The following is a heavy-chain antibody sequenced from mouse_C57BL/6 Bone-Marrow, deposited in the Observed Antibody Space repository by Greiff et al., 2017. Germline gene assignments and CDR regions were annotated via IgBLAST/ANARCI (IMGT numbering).Heavy chain of an antibody. CDR3: ARAPYYGSSYGYAMDY. CDR2: ILPGSGST. D-gene: IGHD1-1*01. CDR1: GYTFTGYW. V-gene: IGHV1-9*01. Sequence: QVQLKQSGAELMKPGASVKLSCKATGYTFTGYWIEWVKQRPGHGLEWIGEILPGSGSTNYNEKFKGKATFTADTSSNTAYMQLSSLTTEDSAIYYCARAPYYGSSYGYAMDYWGQGTSVTVSS. J-gene: IGHJ4*01.